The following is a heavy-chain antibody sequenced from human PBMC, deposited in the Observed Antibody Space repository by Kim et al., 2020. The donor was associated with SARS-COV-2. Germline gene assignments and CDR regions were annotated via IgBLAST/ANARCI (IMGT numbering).Heavy chain of an antibody. V-gene: IGHV1-69*01. CDR3: ARGPYDFWSEYFDL. D-gene: IGHD3-3*01. Sequence: ARKFQGRVTITADESTSTAYMELSSLRSEDTAVYYCARGPYDFWSEYFDLWGRGTLVTVSS. J-gene: IGHJ2*01.